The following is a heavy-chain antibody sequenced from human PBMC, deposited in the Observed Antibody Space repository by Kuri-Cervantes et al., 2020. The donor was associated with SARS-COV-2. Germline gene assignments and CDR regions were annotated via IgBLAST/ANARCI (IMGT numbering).Heavy chain of an antibody. D-gene: IGHD2-2*01. J-gene: IGHJ6*02. CDR2: IYYSGST. Sequence: SETLSLTCTVSGGSISTYYWSWIRQPPGKGLEWIGFIYYSGSTTYNPSLMSRLTISVDKSKNQVSLKLTSVTAADTAVYYCARSAAAFYGMDVRGQGTTVTVSS. V-gene: IGHV4-59*01. CDR1: GGSISTYY. CDR3: ARSAAAFYGMDV.